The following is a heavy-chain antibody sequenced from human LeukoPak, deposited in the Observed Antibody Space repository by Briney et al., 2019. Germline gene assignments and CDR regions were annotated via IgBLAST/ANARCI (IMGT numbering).Heavy chain of an antibody. Sequence: GASVKVSCKASGGTFSSYAISWVRQAPGQGLEWMGGIIPIFGTANYAQKFQGRVTITADKSTSTAYMELSSLRSEDTAVYYCATPGGTRDVEMAVVPGGDAFDIWGQGTMVTVSS. CDR3: ATPGGTRDVEMAVVPGGDAFDI. CDR1: GGTFSSYA. D-gene: IGHD5-24*01. J-gene: IGHJ3*02. V-gene: IGHV1-69*06. CDR2: IIPIFGTA.